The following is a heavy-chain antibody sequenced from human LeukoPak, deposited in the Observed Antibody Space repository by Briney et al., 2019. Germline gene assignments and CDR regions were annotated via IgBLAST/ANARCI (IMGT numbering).Heavy chain of an antibody. CDR2: IYTSGST. D-gene: IGHD1-7*01. J-gene: IGHJ3*02. CDR3: ARDKGLNWNYGGNAFDI. CDR1: GYSISSGYY. V-gene: IGHV4-38-2*02. Sequence: SETLSLTCTVSGYSISSGYYWGWIRQPPGKGLEWIGRIYTSGSTNYNPSLKSRVTMSVDTSKNQFSLKLSSVTAADTAVYYCARDKGLNWNYGGNAFDIWGQGTMVTVSS.